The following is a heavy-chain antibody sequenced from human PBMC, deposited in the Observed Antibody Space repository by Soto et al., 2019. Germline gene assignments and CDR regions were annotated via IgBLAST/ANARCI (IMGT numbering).Heavy chain of an antibody. V-gene: IGHV3-49*02. CDR3: TREIPYFDS. CDR1: GFTFTYFS. Sequence: EVQLVESGGGLAQPGRSLRLSCATSGFTFTYFSISWVRQAPGRGLEWVGFIRSKDYGGTTEYAASVKGRFAISRDDSTGIAYLQMNSLKNEDTAVYYCTREIPYFDSWGQGTLVTVSS. CDR2: IRSKDYGGTT. J-gene: IGHJ4*02.